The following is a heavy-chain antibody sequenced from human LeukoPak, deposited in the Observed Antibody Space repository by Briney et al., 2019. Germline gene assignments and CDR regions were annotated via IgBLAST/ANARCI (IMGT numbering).Heavy chain of an antibody. Sequence: GGSLRLSCAASGFTFSSYAMHWVRQAPGKGLEWVAVISYDGSNKYYADSVKGRFTISRDNSKNTLYLQMNSLRAEDTAVYYCARGEGYCSGGSCYSFDYWGQGTLVTVSS. V-gene: IGHV3-30*04. D-gene: IGHD2-15*01. J-gene: IGHJ4*02. CDR3: ARGEGYCSGGSCYSFDY. CDR2: ISYDGSNK. CDR1: GFTFSSYA.